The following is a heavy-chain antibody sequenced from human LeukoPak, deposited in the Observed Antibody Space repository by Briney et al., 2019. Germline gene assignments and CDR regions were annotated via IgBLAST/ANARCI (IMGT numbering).Heavy chain of an antibody. D-gene: IGHD3-10*01. CDR1: GFTFSSYW. V-gene: IGHV3-7*01. J-gene: IGHJ4*02. CDR2: INQDGGEK. CDR3: AREIPEGFYGSGSDF. Sequence: GGSLRLSCAASGFTFSSYWMTWVRQARGKGLEWVANINQDGGEKSYVDSVKGRFTISRDNAKSSLFLQLNSLRVDDAAVYYCAREIPEGFYGSGSDFWGQGTLVTMAS.